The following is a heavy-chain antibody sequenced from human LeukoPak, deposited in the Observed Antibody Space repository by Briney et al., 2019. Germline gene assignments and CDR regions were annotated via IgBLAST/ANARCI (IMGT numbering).Heavy chain of an antibody. D-gene: IGHD5-12*01. J-gene: IGHJ6*03. CDR2: INPNSGGT. V-gene: IGHV1-2*02. CDR1: GYSFTNYY. CDR3: ARDDVATIGGVYYYYYMDV. Sequence: ASVNVSCKASGYSFTNYYIHWVRQAPGQGLEWMGWINPNSGGTNYAQKFQGRVTMTRDTSISTAYMELSRLRSDDTAVYYCARDDVATIGGVYYYYYMDVWGKGTTVTVSS.